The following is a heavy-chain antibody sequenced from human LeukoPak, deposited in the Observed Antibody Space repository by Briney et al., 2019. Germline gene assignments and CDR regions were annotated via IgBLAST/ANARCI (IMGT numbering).Heavy chain of an antibody. V-gene: IGHV3-7*01. J-gene: IGHJ4*02. CDR1: GFTFSSYW. CDR3: ARDSGRSRWELLGFDY. D-gene: IGHD1-26*01. CDR2: IKQDGSEK. Sequence: PGGSPRLSCAASGFTFSSYWMSWVRQAPGKGLEWVANIKQDGSEKYYVDSVKGRFTISRDNAKNSLYLQMNSLRAEDTAVYYCARDSGRSRWELLGFDYWGQGTLVTVSS.